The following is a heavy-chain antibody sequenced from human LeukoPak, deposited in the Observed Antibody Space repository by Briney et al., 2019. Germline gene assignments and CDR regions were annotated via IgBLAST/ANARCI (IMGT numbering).Heavy chain of an antibody. V-gene: IGHV3-64*01. J-gene: IGHJ4*02. CDR1: GFTFSSYA. CDR3: ARGFYDNTLPVYFDY. Sequence: PGGSLRLSCAASGFTFSSYAMHWVRQAPGKGLEYVSAISSNGGSTYYANSVKGRFTISRDNSKNTLYLQMGSLRAEDMAVYYCARGFYDNTLPVYFDYWGQGTLVTVSS. CDR2: ISSNGGST. D-gene: IGHD3-3*01.